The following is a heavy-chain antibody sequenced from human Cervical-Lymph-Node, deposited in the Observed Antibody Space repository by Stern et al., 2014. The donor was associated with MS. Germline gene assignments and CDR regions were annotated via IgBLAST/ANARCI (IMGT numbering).Heavy chain of an antibody. Sequence: QLVQSGVEVKRPGSSVKVSCKASGGTFSDHAFSWVRQAPGQGLEWVGGIIPIFGAADYAQKFQGRVTITADESTITVYMELSSLRFEDTAVYYCARGAYCGGDCYWGWFDTWGQGTLVTVSS. CDR1: GGTFSDHA. V-gene: IGHV1-69*01. CDR2: IIPIFGAA. D-gene: IGHD2-21*02. J-gene: IGHJ5*02. CDR3: ARGAYCGGDCYWGWFDT.